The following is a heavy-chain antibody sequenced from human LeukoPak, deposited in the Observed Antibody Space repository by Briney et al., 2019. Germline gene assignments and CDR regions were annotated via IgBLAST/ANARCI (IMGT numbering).Heavy chain of an antibody. CDR1: GFTLGTYF. Sequence: PGRSLRLSCAASGFTLGTYFMHWVRQAPGKGLEWVADIASDGSHTFYVESVKGRFTISRDSSKNTLYLQTNSLRAEDTAVYFCARERQDTILHSGAFDIWGQGTMVIVSS. CDR2: IASDGSHT. J-gene: IGHJ3*02. D-gene: IGHD2-21*01. V-gene: IGHV3-30-3*01. CDR3: ARERQDTILHSGAFDI.